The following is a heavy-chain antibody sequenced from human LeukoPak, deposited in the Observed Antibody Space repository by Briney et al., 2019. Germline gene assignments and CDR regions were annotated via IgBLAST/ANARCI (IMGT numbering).Heavy chain of an antibody. J-gene: IGHJ5*02. CDR3: AKHLRRRFFSRTLGFDP. CDR1: GGSFSGYY. D-gene: IGHD3-3*01. Sequence: SETLSLTCAVYGGSFSGYYWSWIRQPPGKGLEWIGEINHSGSTNYNPSLKSRVTISVDTSKNQFSLKLSSVTAADTAVYYCAKHLRRRFFSRTLGFDPWGQGTLVTVSS. CDR2: INHSGST. V-gene: IGHV4-34*01.